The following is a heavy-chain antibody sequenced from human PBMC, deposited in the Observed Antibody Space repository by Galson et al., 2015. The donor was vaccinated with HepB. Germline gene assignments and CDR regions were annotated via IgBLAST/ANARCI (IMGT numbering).Heavy chain of an antibody. CDR2: IYYSGST. Sequence: LSLTCTVSGGSISSYYRSWIRQPPGKGLEWIGYIYYSGSTNYNPSLKSRVTISVDTSKNQFSLKLSSVTAADTAVYYCARERGFWSGIDYWGQGTLVTVSS. J-gene: IGHJ4*02. CDR1: GGSISSYY. D-gene: IGHD3-3*01. V-gene: IGHV4-59*01. CDR3: ARERGFWSGIDY.